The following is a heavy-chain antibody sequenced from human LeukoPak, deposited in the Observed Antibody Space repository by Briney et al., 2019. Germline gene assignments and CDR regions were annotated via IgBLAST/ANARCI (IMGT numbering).Heavy chain of an antibody. CDR1: GYTFTSHA. CDR2: ISGATGNT. CDR3: ARSIIIVPNTSYYYYYMDV. Sequence: ASVKPSCKASGYTFTSHALHWVRQAPGEGLEWMAWISGATGNTEYSQKFQARVTITRDTSASTAYMELSSLRSEDTAVYYCARSIIIVPNTSYYYYYMDVWGQGTTVTVSS. J-gene: IGHJ6*02. V-gene: IGHV1-3*01. D-gene: IGHD2/OR15-2a*01.